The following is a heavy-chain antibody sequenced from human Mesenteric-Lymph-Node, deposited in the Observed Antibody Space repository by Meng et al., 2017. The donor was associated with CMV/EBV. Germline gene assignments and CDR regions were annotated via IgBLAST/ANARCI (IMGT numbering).Heavy chain of an antibody. V-gene: IGHV4-59*01. CDR2: IYYNGST. J-gene: IGHJ4*02. CDR1: SISNYC. D-gene: IGHD3-9*01. CDR3: ARTSYYDILTGWRYYFDY. Sequence: SISNYCWTWIRQTPGKGLEWIGYIYYNGSTNYNPSLKRRATISVDTSKNQLSLKLSSVTAADTAVYYCARTSYYDILTGWRYYFDYWGQGTLVTVSS.